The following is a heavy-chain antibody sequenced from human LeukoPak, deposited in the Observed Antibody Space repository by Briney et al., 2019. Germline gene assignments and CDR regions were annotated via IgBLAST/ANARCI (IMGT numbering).Heavy chain of an antibody. CDR2: ISKNSSST. V-gene: IGHV3-11*05. Sequence: GGSLRLSCAASGFTFSDYYMSWIRQAPGQGLEWVSYISKNSSSTNYADSVKGRFSISRDNAKTSLYLQLNSRTAEETAVYYCARVMSSGSPLVYWGQGTLVTASS. CDR3: ARVMSSGSPLVY. CDR1: GFTFSDYY. D-gene: IGHD3-10*01. J-gene: IGHJ4*02.